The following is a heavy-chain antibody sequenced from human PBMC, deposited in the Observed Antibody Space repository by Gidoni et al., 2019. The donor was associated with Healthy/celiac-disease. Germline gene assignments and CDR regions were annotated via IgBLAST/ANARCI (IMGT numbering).Heavy chain of an antibody. Sequence: QVQLVESGGGVVQPGRSLRLSCAASGFTFSSYGMHWVRQAPGKGLEWVAVIWYDGSNKYYADSVKGRFTISRDNSKNTLYLQMNSLRAEDTAVYYCARVRWEWEQQGPFDYWGQGTLVTVSS. V-gene: IGHV3-33*01. CDR2: IWYDGSNK. D-gene: IGHD1-26*01. CDR1: GFTFSSYG. J-gene: IGHJ4*02. CDR3: ARVRWEWEQQGPFDY.